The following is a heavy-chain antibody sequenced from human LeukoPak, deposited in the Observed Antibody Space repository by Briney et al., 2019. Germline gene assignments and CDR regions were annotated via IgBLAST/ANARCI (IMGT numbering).Heavy chain of an antibody. CDR3: ARAQTYGDSRLLLDY. CDR1: GFTFGNYG. J-gene: IGHJ4*02. D-gene: IGHD2-21*02. CDR2: INWNGGST. Sequence: GGSLRLSCAASGFTFGNYGMSWVRQAPGKGLEWVSGINWNGGSTGYADSVEGRFTISRDNAKNSQYLQMNNLRVEDTALYYCARAQTYGDSRLLLDYWGQGTLVTVSS. V-gene: IGHV3-20*04.